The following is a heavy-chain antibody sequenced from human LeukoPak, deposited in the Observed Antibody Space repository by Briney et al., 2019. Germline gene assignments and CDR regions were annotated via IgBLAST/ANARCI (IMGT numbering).Heavy chain of an antibody. CDR3: AKDRGRYYDSSGYYWGYYFDS. CDR1: GFTFNNYA. J-gene: IGHJ4*02. CDR2: ISGSGGSA. Sequence: PGGSLRLSCTASGFTFNNYAMTWVRQAPGKGLEWVSAISGSGGSAYYPDSVKGRFTISRDNSKNTLFLQMNSLRAEDTAVYYCAKDRGRYYDSSGYYWGYYFDSWGQGILVTVST. V-gene: IGHV3-23*01. D-gene: IGHD3-22*01.